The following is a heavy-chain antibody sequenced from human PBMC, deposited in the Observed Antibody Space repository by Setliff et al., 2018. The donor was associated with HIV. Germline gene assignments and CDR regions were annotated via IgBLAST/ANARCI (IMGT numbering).Heavy chain of an antibody. D-gene: IGHD2-21*02. Sequence: KPSDTLSLTCNVSGGSIRSSSYYWGWIRQPPGKGLEWIGTIYYRGSTYYNPSLKSRVAISVDTSKNQFSLKLTSVTAADTAVYYCARHYGAVKSVVTVVAKYFPHWGQGTLVTVSS. V-gene: IGHV4-39*01. CDR2: IYYRGST. CDR1: GGSIRSSSYY. J-gene: IGHJ1*01. CDR3: ARHYGAVKSVVTVVAKYFPH.